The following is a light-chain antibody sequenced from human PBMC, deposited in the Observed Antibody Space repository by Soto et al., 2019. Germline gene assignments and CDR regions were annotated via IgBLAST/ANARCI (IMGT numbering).Light chain of an antibody. CDR3: QQGYSTIT. J-gene: IGKJ5*01. Sequence: DIQITQSPSSLSASVGDRVTITCRASQSIDTYLNWYQQRPGEAPKVLIYAASTSQDGIPSRFSGSRSGTDFTLTIRGLQPEDFATYYCQQGYSTITFGQGTRLEIK. CDR1: QSIDTY. V-gene: IGKV1-39*01. CDR2: AAS.